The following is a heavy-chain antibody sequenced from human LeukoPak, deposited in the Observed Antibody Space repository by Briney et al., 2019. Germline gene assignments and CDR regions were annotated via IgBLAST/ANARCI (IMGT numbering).Heavy chain of an antibody. CDR1: GSTFTGYY. D-gene: IGHD2-2*01. Sequence: GASVKVSCMASGSTFTGYYMHWVRQAPGQGREWMGWINPNSGGTDYAQKLQGTVTMTRDTSLSTAYMELSRLRSDDTAVYYCTRATSVVVPAADHYYYGMDVWGQGTTVTVSS. J-gene: IGHJ6*02. CDR3: TRATSVVVPAADHYYYGMDV. CDR2: INPNSGGT. V-gene: IGHV1-2*02.